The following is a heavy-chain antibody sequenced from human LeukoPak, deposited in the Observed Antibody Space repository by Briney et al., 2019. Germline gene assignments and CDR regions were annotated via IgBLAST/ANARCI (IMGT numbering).Heavy chain of an antibody. Sequence: GGSLRLSCAASGVTFSTYSMNCVRQAPGKGLEWVSSISGDTTYINYADSVKGRFTISRDNAKSSLYLQMNSLRAEDTAVYYCARDYLGYNFLAEYWGQGTLVAVSS. J-gene: IGHJ4*02. CDR1: GVTFSTYS. D-gene: IGHD5-24*01. CDR2: ISGDTTYI. CDR3: ARDYLGYNFLAEY. V-gene: IGHV3-21*01.